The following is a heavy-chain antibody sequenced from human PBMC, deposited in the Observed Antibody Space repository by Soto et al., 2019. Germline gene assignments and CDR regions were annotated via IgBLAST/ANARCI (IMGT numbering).Heavy chain of an antibody. CDR2: MNPNSGNS. CDR3: ARYDPVVRDAFDI. CDR1: GYTFTSYD. V-gene: IGHV1-8*01. J-gene: IGHJ3*02. D-gene: IGHD2-15*01. Sequence: QVQLVQSGAEVKKPGASVKVSCKASGYTFTSYDIEWVRQATGQGPEWMGWMNPNSGNSGYAQKFQGRVTMTWNTSITTAYMELSGLRSEDTAVYYCARYDPVVRDAFDIWDQGTMVTVSS.